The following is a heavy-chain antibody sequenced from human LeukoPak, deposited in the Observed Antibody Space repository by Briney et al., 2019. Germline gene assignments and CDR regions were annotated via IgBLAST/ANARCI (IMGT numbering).Heavy chain of an antibody. D-gene: IGHD3-3*01. J-gene: IGHJ4*02. CDR3: AKDHGD. CDR2: INSGGGT. V-gene: IGHV3-23*01. Sequence: GGSLRLSCAASGFTFSIYGMTWVRQAPGRGLEWVSTINSGGGTYYAHSVKGRFTISRDNSKNTLDLQMNSLRAEDTAVYYCAKDHGDWGQGTLVTVSS. CDR1: GFTFSIYG.